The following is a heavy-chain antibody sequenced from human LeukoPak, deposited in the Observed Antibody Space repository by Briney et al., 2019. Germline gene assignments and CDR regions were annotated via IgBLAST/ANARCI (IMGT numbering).Heavy chain of an antibody. D-gene: IGHD3-10*01. J-gene: IGHJ6*02. CDR2: IYYSGST. CDR3: ARLSGERGDV. V-gene: IGHV4-39*01. CDR1: GDSISSSTYY. Sequence: SETLSLTCTVSGDSISSSTYYWGWIRQPPGQGLEWIGSIYYSGSTYYNPSLKSRVTISVDMSRNQFSLKLSSVTAADTAVYYCARLSGERGDVWGQGTTVTVSS.